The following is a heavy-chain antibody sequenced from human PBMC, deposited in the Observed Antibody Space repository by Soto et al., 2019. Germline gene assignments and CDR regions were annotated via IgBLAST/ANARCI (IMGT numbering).Heavy chain of an antibody. D-gene: IGHD3-10*01. CDR2: IYHSGST. J-gene: IGHJ4*02. Sequence: QLQLQESGSGLVKPSQTLSLTCAVSGGSISSGGYSWSWIRQPPGKGLEWIGYIYHSGSTYYNPALQGRVTITIERPKNQLSLQLSPVTAADTAVYYCARAGGGVDYWGQGTLVTVSS. V-gene: IGHV4-30-2*01. CDR1: GGSISSGGYS. CDR3: ARAGGGVDY.